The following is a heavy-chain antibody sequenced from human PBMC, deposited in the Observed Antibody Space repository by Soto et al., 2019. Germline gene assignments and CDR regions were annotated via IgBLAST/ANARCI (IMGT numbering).Heavy chain of an antibody. CDR1: GGSISSSSYY. Sequence: NPSETLSLTCTVSGGSISSSSYYWGWIRQPPGKGLEWIGSIYYSGSTYYNPSLKSRVTISVDTSKNQFSLKLSSVTAADTAVYYCARRVSYYDSSGYYDYWGQGTMVTVYS. CDR3: ARRVSYYDSSGYYDY. D-gene: IGHD3-22*01. J-gene: IGHJ4*02. CDR2: IYYSGST. V-gene: IGHV4-39*01.